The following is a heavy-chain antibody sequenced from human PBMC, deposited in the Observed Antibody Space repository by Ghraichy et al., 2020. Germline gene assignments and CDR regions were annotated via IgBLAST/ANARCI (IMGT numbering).Heavy chain of an antibody. Sequence: ASVKVSCKASGYTFTGYYMHWVRQAPGQGLEWMGWINPNSGGTNYAQKFQGRVTMTRDTSISTAYMELSRLRSDDTAVYYCARAVGATDPYWYFDLWGRGTLVTVSS. CDR1: GYTFTGYY. V-gene: IGHV1-2*02. CDR2: INPNSGGT. J-gene: IGHJ2*01. D-gene: IGHD1-26*01. CDR3: ARAVGATDPYWYFDL.